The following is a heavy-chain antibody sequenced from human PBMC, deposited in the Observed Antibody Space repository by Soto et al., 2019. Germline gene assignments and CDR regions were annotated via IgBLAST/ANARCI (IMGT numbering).Heavy chain of an antibody. CDR2: IYYSGST. V-gene: IGHV4-61*08. J-gene: IGHJ4*02. CDR1: GGSISSGDYY. Sequence: SETLSLTCTVSGGSISSGDYYWSWIRQPPGKGLEWIGYIYYSGSTNYNPSLKSRVTISVDTSKNQFSLKLSSVTAADTVVYYCARLVMTTVTYFDYWGQGTLVTVSS. D-gene: IGHD4-17*01. CDR3: ARLVMTTVTYFDY.